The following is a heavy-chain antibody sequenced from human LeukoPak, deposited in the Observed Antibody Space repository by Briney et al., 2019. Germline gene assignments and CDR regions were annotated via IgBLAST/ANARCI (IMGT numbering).Heavy chain of an antibody. CDR1: GYTFTSYG. V-gene: IGHV1-2*02. CDR2: INPNSGGT. D-gene: IGHD3-16*02. Sequence: ASVKVSCKASGYTFTSYGISWVRQAPGQGLEWMGWINPNSGGTNYAQKFQGRVTMTRDTSISTAYMELSRLRSDDTAVYYCAREGDFNDYVWGSYRSDAFDIWGQGTMVTVSS. J-gene: IGHJ3*02. CDR3: AREGDFNDYVWGSYRSDAFDI.